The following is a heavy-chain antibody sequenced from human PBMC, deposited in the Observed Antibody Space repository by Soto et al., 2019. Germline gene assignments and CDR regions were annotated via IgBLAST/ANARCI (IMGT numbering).Heavy chain of an antibody. Sequence: QVQLAESGGGLVEPGGYLRISCAASGFTFSDYDRSWIRQSPGKGLEWVSFVRSSGTTMYFADSVKGRFTISRDNAKNSLYLQMNSLRAEDTSVYYCARMGSRAARPSYWGQGTLVTVSS. CDR2: VRSSGTTM. J-gene: IGHJ4*02. CDR3: ARMGSRAARPSY. CDR1: GFTFSDYD. V-gene: IGHV3-11*01. D-gene: IGHD6-6*01.